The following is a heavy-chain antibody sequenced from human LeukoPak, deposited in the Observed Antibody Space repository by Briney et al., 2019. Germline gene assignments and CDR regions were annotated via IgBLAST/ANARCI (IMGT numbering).Heavy chain of an antibody. J-gene: IGHJ4*02. V-gene: IGHV3-23*01. Sequence: GGSLRLSCAASGFTFSNYAMSWLRQAPGKGLELVSAISGSGGSTYYADSVKGRFTISRDNSKNMLYLQMNSLRAEDTAVYYCAKRTLLDSSGYQFDYWGQGTLVTVSS. CDR1: GFTFSNYA. CDR3: AKRTLLDSSGYQFDY. D-gene: IGHD3-22*01. CDR2: ISGSGGST.